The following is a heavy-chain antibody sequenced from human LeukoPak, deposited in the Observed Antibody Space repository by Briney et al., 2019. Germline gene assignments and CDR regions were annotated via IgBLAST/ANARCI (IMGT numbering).Heavy chain of an antibody. CDR1: GYTFTSYG. J-gene: IGHJ4*02. CDR3: ARVRLLWFGELSSGFDY. V-gene: IGHV1-18*01. D-gene: IGHD3-10*01. Sequence: GASVKVSCKASGYTFTSYGISWVRQAPGQGLEWMGWISAYNGNTNYAQKLQGRVTMTTDTSTSTAYMELRSLRSDDTAVYYCARVRLLWFGELSSGFDYWGQGTLVTVSS. CDR2: ISAYNGNT.